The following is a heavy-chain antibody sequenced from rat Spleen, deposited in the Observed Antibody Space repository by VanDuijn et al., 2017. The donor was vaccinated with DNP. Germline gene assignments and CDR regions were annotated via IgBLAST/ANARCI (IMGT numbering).Heavy chain of an antibody. CDR1: GFTFSTAW. J-gene: IGHJ3*01. CDR3: SWPGD. D-gene: IGHD1-4*01. CDR2: IKDKSNNYAT. V-gene: IGHV6-6*01. Sequence: EVQVLESGGGLVQPGNSLKLSCATSGFTFSTAWLYWYRQFPDKRLEWVARIKDKSNNYATDYTESVKGRFTISRDDSKSSVYLQMNNLKEEDTAIYYCSWPGDWGQGTLVTVSS.